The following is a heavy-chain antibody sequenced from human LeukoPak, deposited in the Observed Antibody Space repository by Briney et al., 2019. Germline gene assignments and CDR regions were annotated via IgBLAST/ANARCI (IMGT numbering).Heavy chain of an antibody. D-gene: IGHD1-26*01. CDR1: GGSFSGYY. CDR3: ATADWESFYFDS. V-gene: IGHV4-34*09. J-gene: IGHJ4*02. Sequence: SETLSLTCAVYGGSFSGYYWNWIRQHPGKGLEWIGFTSYSEGTYYNPSLMSRITISVDISQNQFSLKMRDVTAADTAVYFCATADWESFYFDSWGQGALVAVSS. CDR2: TSYSEGT.